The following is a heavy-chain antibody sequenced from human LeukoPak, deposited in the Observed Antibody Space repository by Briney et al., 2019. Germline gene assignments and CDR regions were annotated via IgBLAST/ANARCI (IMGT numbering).Heavy chain of an antibody. J-gene: IGHJ6*03. CDR1: GGSISSSSYY. CDR3: ARGGLPIFYYYMDV. V-gene: IGHV4-39*07. Sequence: SETLSLTCTVSGGSISSSSYYWGWIRQPPGKGLEWIGSIYYSGSTNYNPSLKSRVTISVDTSKNHFSLKLSSVTAADTAVYYCARGGLPIFYYYMDVWGKGTTVTVSS. CDR2: IYYSGST. D-gene: IGHD1-26*01.